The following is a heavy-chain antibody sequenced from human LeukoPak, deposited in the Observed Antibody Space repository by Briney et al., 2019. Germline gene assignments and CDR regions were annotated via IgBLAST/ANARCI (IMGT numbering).Heavy chain of an antibody. CDR3: ARGVYIAAAQYGY. CDR2: INHSGST. J-gene: IGHJ4*02. CDR1: GGSFSGYY. V-gene: IGHV4-34*01. D-gene: IGHD6-13*01. Sequence: MPSETLSLTCAAYGGSFSGYYWSWIRQPPGKGLEWIGEINHSGSTNYNPSLKSRVTISVDTSKNQFSLELSSVTAADTAVYYCARGVYIAAAQYGYWGQGTLVTVSS.